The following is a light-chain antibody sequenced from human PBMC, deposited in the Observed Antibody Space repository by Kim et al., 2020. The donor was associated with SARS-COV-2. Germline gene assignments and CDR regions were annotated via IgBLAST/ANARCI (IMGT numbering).Light chain of an antibody. Sequence: QLVLTQPPSASGTPGQSVNMSCSGGTSNIGSDYVYWYQQLPGAAPKLLIYRNDQRPSGVPDRFSGSKSGTAASLAIGGLRSEDEADYYCAAWDRSLSSRLFGGGTQLTVL. J-gene: IGLJ3*02. CDR3: AAWDRSLSSRL. CDR1: TSNIGSDY. V-gene: IGLV1-47*01. CDR2: RND.